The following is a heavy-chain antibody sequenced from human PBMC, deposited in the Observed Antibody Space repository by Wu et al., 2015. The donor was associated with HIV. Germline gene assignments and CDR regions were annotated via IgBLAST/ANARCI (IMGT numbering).Heavy chain of an antibody. V-gene: IGHV1-8*01. D-gene: IGHD1-14*01. J-gene: IGHJ6*02. CDR3: ARTRNYYFGMDV. CDR1: GYIFNSYD. CDR2: MNPNSGST. Sequence: QVQLVQSGAEVKKPGASVRVSCKASGYIFNSYDINWVRQTPGRGLEWMGWMNPNSGSTGYAQKFQGRVTMTRDTSISTAYMILSGLTSEDTAVYYCARTRNYYFGMDVWGQGTTVTVSS.